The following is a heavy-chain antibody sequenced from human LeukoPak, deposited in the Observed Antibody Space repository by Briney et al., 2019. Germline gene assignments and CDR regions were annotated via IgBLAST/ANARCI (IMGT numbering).Heavy chain of an antibody. CDR2: IYYSGST. CDR1: GSSISSYY. CDR3: ARDAYSGWYGY. Sequence: SETLSLTCTVSGSSISSYYWSWIRQPPGKGLEWIGYIYYSGSTNYNPSLKSRVTISVDTSKNQFSLKLSSVTAADTAVYYCARDAYSGWYGYWGQGTLVTVSS. D-gene: IGHD6-19*01. J-gene: IGHJ4*02. V-gene: IGHV4-59*01.